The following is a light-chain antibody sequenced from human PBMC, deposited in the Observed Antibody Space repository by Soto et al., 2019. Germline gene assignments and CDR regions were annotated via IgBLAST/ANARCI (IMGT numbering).Light chain of an antibody. CDR3: KQYGSSLFT. CDR2: GTS. J-gene: IGKJ5*01. Sequence: EIVLTQSPGTLSLSPGERATLSCRAIQSVSSSYLAWYQQKPGQAPRLLNYGTSSRATGIPDRFSGSGSGKDFTLTISRLEPEDFAVYYCKQYGSSLFTIGQGTRLEIK. CDR1: QSVSSSY. V-gene: IGKV3-20*01.